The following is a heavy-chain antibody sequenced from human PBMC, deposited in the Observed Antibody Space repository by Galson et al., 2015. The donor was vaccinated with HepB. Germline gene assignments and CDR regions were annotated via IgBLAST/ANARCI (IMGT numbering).Heavy chain of an antibody. CDR1: GGTFSSYT. CDR3: ARIWWRTAMEY. V-gene: IGHV1-69*02. D-gene: IGHD3-16*01. CDR2: IIPILGIA. Sequence: SVKVSCKASGGTFSSYTISWVRQAPGQGLEWMGRIIPILGIANYAQKFQGRVTITADKSTSTAYMELSSLRSEDTAVYYCARIWWRTAMEYWGQGTLVTVSS. J-gene: IGHJ4*02.